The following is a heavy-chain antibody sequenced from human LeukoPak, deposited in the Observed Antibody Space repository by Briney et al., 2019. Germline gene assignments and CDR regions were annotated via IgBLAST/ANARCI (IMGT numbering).Heavy chain of an antibody. CDR3: AKEPREYCSSTSCPNWIDA. Sequence: GGSLRLSCAAPGFTFNIYAMSWVRQAPGKGLEWVSAISASGGTTYYADSVKGRFTIPRDNSKNTLYLQTSSLRAEDTAVYYCAKEPREYCSSTSCPNWIDAWGQGTLVTVSS. V-gene: IGHV3-23*01. CDR1: GFTFNIYA. J-gene: IGHJ5*02. CDR2: ISASGGTT. D-gene: IGHD2-2*01.